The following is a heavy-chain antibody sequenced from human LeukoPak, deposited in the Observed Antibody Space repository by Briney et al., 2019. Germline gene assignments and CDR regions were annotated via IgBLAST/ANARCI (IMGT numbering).Heavy chain of an antibody. Sequence: GASVTVSCKASGYTFTGYYMHWVRQAPGQGLEWMGWINPNSGGTNYAQKFQGRVTMTRDTSISTASMELSRLRSDDTPGYYCARDRTVGLQFVHWGERALVRVSS. V-gene: IGHV1-2*02. CDR1: GYTFTGYY. J-gene: IGHJ4*02. CDR3: ARDRTVGLQFVH. D-gene: IGHD4-23*01. CDR2: INPNSGGT.